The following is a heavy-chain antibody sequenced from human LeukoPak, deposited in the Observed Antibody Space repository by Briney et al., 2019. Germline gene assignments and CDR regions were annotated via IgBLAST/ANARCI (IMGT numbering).Heavy chain of an antibody. V-gene: IGHV4-4*07. Sequence: SETLSLTYTVSGGSISSYYWSWIRQPAGKGLEWIGRIYTSGSTNYNPSLKSRVTMSVDTSKNQFSLKLSSVTAADTAVYYCARVQGPWTVITNWYFDLWGRGTLVTVSS. J-gene: IGHJ2*01. D-gene: IGHD4-17*01. CDR3: ARVQGPWTVITNWYFDL. CDR1: GGSISSYY. CDR2: IYTSGST.